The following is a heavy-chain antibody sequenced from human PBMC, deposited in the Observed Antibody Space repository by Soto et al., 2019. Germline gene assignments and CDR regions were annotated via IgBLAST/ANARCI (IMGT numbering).Heavy chain of an antibody. D-gene: IGHD7-27*01. CDR2: IYYSGST. V-gene: IGHV4-59*08. CDR1: GGSISSYY. CDR3: ARRPETGDRDAFDI. J-gene: IGHJ3*02. Sequence: SETLSLTCTVSGGSISSYYWSWIRQPPGKGLEWIGYIYYSGSTNYNPSLKSRVTISVDTSKNQFSLKLSSVTAADTAVYYCARRPETGDRDAFDILGQGTMVTVSS.